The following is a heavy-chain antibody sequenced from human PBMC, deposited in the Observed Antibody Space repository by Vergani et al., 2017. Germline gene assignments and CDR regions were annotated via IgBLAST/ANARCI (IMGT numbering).Heavy chain of an antibody. V-gene: IGHV4-34*01. CDR3: ARVRDIVLMVYAIRLKTRGYYMDV. Sequence: QVQLQQWGAGLLKPSETLSLTCAVYGGSFSGYYWSWIRQPPGKGLEWIGEINHSGSTNYNPSLKSRVTISVDTSKNQFSLKLSSVTAADTAVYYCARVRDIVLMVYAIRLKTRGYYMDVWGKGTTVTVSS. CDR2: INHSGST. CDR1: GGSFSGYY. D-gene: IGHD2-8*01. J-gene: IGHJ6*03.